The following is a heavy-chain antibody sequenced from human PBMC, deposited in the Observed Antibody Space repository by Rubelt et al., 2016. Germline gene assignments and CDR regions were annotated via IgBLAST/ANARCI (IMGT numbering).Heavy chain of an antibody. V-gene: IGHV4-38-2*02. CDR1: GGSVISGYY. CDR2: IYYGGTT. J-gene: IGHJ4*02. D-gene: IGHD2-15*01. Sequence: QVQLQQSGPGLVKPSQTLSLTCTVSGGSVISGYYWGWIRQPPGKGLEWIGCIYYGGTTHYKPSLESRVTMSVDTSKNQFSLKLSSLTAADTAVYYCAREGFVAENYWGQGTLVTVSA. CDR3: AREGFVAENY.